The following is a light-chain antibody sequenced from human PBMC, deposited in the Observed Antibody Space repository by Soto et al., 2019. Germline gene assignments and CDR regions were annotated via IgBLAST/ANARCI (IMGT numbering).Light chain of an antibody. CDR1: SSNIGSNT. J-gene: IGLJ1*01. CDR2: SNN. CDR3: AAWDDSLNGSV. Sequence: VLTQPPSASGTPGQRVTISCSGSSSNIGSNTVNWYQQLPGTAPKLLIYSNNQRPSGVPDRFSGSKSGTSASLAISGLQSEDEADYYCAAWDDSLNGSVFGTGTKVTV. V-gene: IGLV1-44*01.